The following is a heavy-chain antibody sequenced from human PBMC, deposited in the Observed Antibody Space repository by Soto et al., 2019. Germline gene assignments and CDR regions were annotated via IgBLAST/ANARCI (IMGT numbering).Heavy chain of an antibody. D-gene: IGHD3-22*01. Sequence: PGGSLRLSCAASGFTFSSYGMHWVRQAPGKGLEWVAVIWYDGSNKYYADSVKGRFTISRDNSKNTLYLQMNSLRAEDTAVYYCARDLNGPSQYDSSGYPLAYWGQGTLVTVSS. V-gene: IGHV3-33*01. J-gene: IGHJ4*02. CDR3: ARDLNGPSQYDSSGYPLAY. CDR2: IWYDGSNK. CDR1: GFTFSSYG.